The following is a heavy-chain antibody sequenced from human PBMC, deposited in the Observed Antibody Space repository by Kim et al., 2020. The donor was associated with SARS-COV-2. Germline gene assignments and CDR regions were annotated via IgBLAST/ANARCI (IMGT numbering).Heavy chain of an antibody. Sequence: SETLSLTCTVSGGSISSGGYYWSWIRQHPGKGLEWIGYIYYSGSTYYNPSLKSRVTISVDTSKNQFSLKLSSVTAADTAVYYCARDKIFGVPHLRYFDYWGQGTLVTVSS. J-gene: IGHJ4*02. CDR1: GGSISSGGYY. CDR2: IYYSGST. CDR3: ARDKIFGVPHLRYFDY. D-gene: IGHD3-3*01. V-gene: IGHV4-31*03.